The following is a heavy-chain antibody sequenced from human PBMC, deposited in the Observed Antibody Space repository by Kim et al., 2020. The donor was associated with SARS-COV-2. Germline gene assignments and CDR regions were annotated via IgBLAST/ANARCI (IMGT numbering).Heavy chain of an antibody. CDR3: ARDSYCSGGSCYSGGAFDI. J-gene: IGHJ3*02. D-gene: IGHD2-15*01. CDR2: IWYDGSNK. V-gene: IGHV3-33*01. Sequence: GGSLRLSCAASGFTFSSYGMHWVRQAPGKGLEWVAVIWYDGSNKYYADSVKGRFTISRDNSKNTLYLQMNSLRAEDTAVYYCARDSYCSGGSCYSGGAFDIWGQGTMVTVSS. CDR1: GFTFSSYG.